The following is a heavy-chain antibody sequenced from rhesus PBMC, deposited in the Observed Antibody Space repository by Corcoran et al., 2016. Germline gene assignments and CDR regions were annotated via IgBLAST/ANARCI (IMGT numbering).Heavy chain of an antibody. V-gene: IGHV4-76*01. J-gene: IGHJ3*01. D-gene: IGHD2-27*01. Sequence: QVQLQESGPGVVKPSETLSLTCAVSGGSIRSGCDGSWIRQLPGKGLEWIGYIYGSSGSANYNPSLKNRVTISKDASKNQFSLKLSSVTAADTAVYYCAREYCSGIYCRGDVFDFWGQGLRVTVSS. CDR1: GGSIRSGCD. CDR3: AREYCSGIYCRGDVFDF. CDR2: IYGSSGSA.